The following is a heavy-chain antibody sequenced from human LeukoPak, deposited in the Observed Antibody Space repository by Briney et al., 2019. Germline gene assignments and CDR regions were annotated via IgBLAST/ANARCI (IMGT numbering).Heavy chain of an antibody. CDR2: IWYDGSKT. D-gene: IGHD4-11*01. CDR1: GFTFRGHG. Sequence: PGRSLRLSCAASGFTFRGHGMQWVRQAPGKGLEWVAVIWYDGSKTYYADSVKGRFTISRDNSKNTLDLQMSSLRAEDTAVYYCARSNTMTSNYYYGMDVWGQGTTVTVSS. CDR3: ARSNTMTSNYYYGMDV. V-gene: IGHV3-33*01. J-gene: IGHJ6*02.